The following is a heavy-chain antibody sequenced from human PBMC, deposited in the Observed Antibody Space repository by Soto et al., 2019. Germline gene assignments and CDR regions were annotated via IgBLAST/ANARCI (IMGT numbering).Heavy chain of an antibody. CDR2: IWYDGSNK. CDR1: GFTFSSYG. Sequence: QVQLVESGGGVVQPGRSLRLSCAASGFTFSSYGMHWVRQAPGKGLEWVAVIWYDGSNKYYADSVKGRFTISRDNSKNTLYLQMNSLRAEDTAVYYCARWGGTIFGYYYGMDVWGQGTTVTVSS. J-gene: IGHJ6*02. CDR3: ARWGGTIFGYYYGMDV. V-gene: IGHV3-33*01. D-gene: IGHD3-3*01.